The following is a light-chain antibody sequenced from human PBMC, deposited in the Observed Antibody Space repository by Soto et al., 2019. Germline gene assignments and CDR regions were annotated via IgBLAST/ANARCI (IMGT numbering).Light chain of an antibody. CDR1: RSVDKW. CDR3: QQYYSFWT. J-gene: IGKJ1*01. Sequence: DIQMTQSPSTLSASLGDRVTIICRASRSVDKWLAWYQQKSGEAPTLRIYEASHLQSGVPSRFGASGSGTEFSRTINNLPTADVATYYWQQYYSFWTFGQGTTVEV. CDR2: EAS. V-gene: IGKV1-5*02.